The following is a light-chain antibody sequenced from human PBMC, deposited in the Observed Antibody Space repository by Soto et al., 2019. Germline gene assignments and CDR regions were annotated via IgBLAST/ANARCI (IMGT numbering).Light chain of an antibody. CDR3: QQSYSTPLT. CDR1: QSISSY. CDR2: AAS. Sequence: DNQMTQSPSSLSASVGDRVAITCRASQSISSYLKWYQQKPGKAPKLLIYAASSLQSGVPSRFSGSGSGADFTLTISRQQPEDFTTYYCQQSYSTPLTFGRGTKVDI. V-gene: IGKV1-39*01. J-gene: IGKJ4*01.